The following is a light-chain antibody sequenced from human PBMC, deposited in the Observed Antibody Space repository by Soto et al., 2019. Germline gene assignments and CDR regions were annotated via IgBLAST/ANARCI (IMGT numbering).Light chain of an antibody. V-gene: IGKV3-20*01. Sequence: EIVLTQSPGTLSLSPWERATLSCRASQSVRSNYLAWYQQRPGQAPRLLIYDASSRATGVPDRFSGSGSGTDFTLTISRLEPEDFAVYYCHQYGGSPGTLGHGTKVDIK. CDR1: QSVRSNY. CDR2: DAS. CDR3: HQYGGSPGT. J-gene: IGKJ1*01.